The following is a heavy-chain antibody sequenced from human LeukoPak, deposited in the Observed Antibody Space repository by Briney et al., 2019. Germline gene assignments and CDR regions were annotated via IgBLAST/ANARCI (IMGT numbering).Heavy chain of an antibody. CDR2: INPNSGGT. Sequence: DSVKVSCTASGYTFTGYYMHWVRQAPGQGLEWMGWINPNSGGTNYEQTFQGRVTMTRDTPISTDYMELSRLRSDDTAVYYCARVLGPLTLTMVRWGNAFDIWGQGTMVTVSS. CDR1: GYTFTGYY. CDR3: ARVLGPLTLTMVRWGNAFDI. D-gene: IGHD3-10*01. J-gene: IGHJ3*02. V-gene: IGHV1-2*02.